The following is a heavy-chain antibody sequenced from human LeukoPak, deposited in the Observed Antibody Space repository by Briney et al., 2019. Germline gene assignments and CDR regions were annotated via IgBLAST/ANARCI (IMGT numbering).Heavy chain of an antibody. CDR2: ISRSGSAM. D-gene: IGHD1-26*01. Sequence: GGSLRLSCAASGFTFSSYEMNWVRQAPGTGLEWVSYISRSGSAMLYEDSVKGRFTISRDNAKNSLFLQMNSLRAEDTAVYYCARDPNSGTYDPYFDYWGQGTLVTVSS. J-gene: IGHJ4*02. V-gene: IGHV3-48*03. CDR1: GFTFSSYE. CDR3: ARDPNSGTYDPYFDY.